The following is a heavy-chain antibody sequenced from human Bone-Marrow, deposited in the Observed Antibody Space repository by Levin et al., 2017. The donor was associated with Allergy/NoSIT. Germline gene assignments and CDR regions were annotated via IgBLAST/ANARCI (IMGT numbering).Heavy chain of an antibody. D-gene: IGHD6-19*01. CDR3: ARDGLGQWLVFDI. J-gene: IGHJ3*02. Sequence: SETLSLTCAVSGYSISSGYYWGWIRQPPGKGLEWIGSIYHSGSTYYNPSLKSRVTISVDTSKNQFSLKLSSVTAADTAVYYCARDGLGQWLVFDIWGQGTMVTVSS. V-gene: IGHV4-38-2*02. CDR2: IYHSGST. CDR1: GYSISSGYY.